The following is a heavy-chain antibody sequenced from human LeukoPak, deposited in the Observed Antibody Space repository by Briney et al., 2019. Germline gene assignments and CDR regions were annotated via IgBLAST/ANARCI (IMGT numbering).Heavy chain of an antibody. V-gene: IGHV1-18*01. J-gene: IGHJ4*02. D-gene: IGHD2-15*01. CDR3: ARSRACSGGSCYSGPDY. Sequence: GASVKVSCKASGYTLTSYGISWVRQAPGQGLEWMGWISAYNGNTNYAQKLQGRVTMTTDTSTSTAYMELRSLRSDDTAVYYCARSRACSGGSCYSGPDYWGQGTLVTVSS. CDR1: GYTLTSYG. CDR2: ISAYNGNT.